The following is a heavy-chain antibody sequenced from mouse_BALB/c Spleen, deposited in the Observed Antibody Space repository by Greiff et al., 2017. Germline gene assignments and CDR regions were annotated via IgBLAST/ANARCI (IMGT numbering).Heavy chain of an antibody. V-gene: IGHV5-12-2*01. J-gene: IGHJ2*01. Sequence: EVQLMESGGGLVQPGGSLKLSCAASGFTFSSYTMSWVRQTPEKRLEWVAYISNGGGSTYYPDTVKGRFTISRDNAKNTLYLQMSSLKSEDTAMYYCARNPRDFYFDYWGQGTTLTGSS. CDR3: ARNPRDFYFDY. CDR2: ISNGGGST. CDR1: GFTFSSYT. D-gene: IGHD3-3*01.